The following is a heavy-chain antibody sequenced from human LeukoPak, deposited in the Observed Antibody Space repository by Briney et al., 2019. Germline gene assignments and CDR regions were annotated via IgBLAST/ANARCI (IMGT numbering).Heavy chain of an antibody. CDR2: INPNSGDT. Sequence: GASVKVSCKASGYTFTGYYMHWVRQAPGQGLEWMGWINPNSGDTNYAQKFQGRVTMTRDTPIRTAYLELSGLRSDDTAVYYCAKNPYEYYFDYWGQGTLVTVSS. J-gene: IGHJ4*02. CDR3: AKNPYEYYFDY. CDR1: GYTFTGYY. V-gene: IGHV1-2*02. D-gene: IGHD5-12*01.